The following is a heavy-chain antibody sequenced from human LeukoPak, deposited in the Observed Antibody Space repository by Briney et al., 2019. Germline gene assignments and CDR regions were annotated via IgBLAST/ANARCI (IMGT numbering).Heavy chain of an antibody. Sequence: GGSLRLSCAASGLTFSTRWMSWVRQAPEKGLEWVATIEQDGTKKYYVDSVKGRFTISRDNAKNSLYLQMNSLRADDAAVYYCVRDFDYWGQGILVTVSS. CDR3: VRDFDY. V-gene: IGHV3-7*01. J-gene: IGHJ4*02. CDR1: GLTFSTRW. CDR2: IEQDGTKK.